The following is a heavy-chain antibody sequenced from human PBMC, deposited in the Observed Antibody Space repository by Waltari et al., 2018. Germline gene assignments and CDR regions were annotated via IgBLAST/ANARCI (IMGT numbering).Heavy chain of an antibody. CDR3: ARDYMGDYGSGSYPYGMDV. CDR2: ISAYNGNT. V-gene: IGHV1-18*04. Sequence: QVQLVQSGAEVKKPGASVKVSCKASGYTFTSYGISWVRQTPGQGLEWMGWISAYNGNTNYAQKLQGRVTMTTDTSTSTAYMELRSLRSDDTAVYYCARDYMGDYGSGSYPYGMDVWGQGTTVTVSS. J-gene: IGHJ6*02. D-gene: IGHD3-10*01. CDR1: GYTFTSYG.